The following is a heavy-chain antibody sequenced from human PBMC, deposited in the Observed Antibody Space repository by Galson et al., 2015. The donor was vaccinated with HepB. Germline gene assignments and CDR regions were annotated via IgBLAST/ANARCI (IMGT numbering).Heavy chain of an antibody. CDR3: AKDYGGNSFAFDS. D-gene: IGHD4-23*01. CDR2: ISASGGTI. V-gene: IGHV3-48*02. J-gene: IGHJ4*02. CDR1: GFTFDFYD. Sequence: SLRLSCAASGFTFDFYDMHWVRQAPGKGLDWISYISASGGTIYSADSVKGRFTISRDNGKNSLFLQMDSLREDDTALYYCAKDYGGNSFAFDSWGQGTLVTVSS.